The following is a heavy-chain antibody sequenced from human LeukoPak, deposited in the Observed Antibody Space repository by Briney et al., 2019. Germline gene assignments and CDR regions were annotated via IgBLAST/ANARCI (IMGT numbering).Heavy chain of an antibody. CDR1: GFTFSMYW. CDR2: IKVDGREI. D-gene: IGHD3-22*01. J-gene: IGHJ4*02. V-gene: IGHV3-7*01. CDR3: AREVINYYDSSGYRSFDS. Sequence: GGSLRLSCAASGFTFSMYWMSWVRQAPGKGPEWVANIKVDGREIYYVDSVKGRFTISRDNAKNSLYLQMNSLRAEDTAVYYCAREVINYYDSSGYRSFDSWGQEPLVTVSS.